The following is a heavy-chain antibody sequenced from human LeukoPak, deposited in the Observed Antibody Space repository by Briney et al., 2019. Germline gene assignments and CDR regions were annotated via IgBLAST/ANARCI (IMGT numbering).Heavy chain of an antibody. CDR2: IYPGDSDT. D-gene: IGHD6-19*01. J-gene: IGHJ3*02. V-gene: IGHV5-51*01. CDR1: GCSFTSYW. CDR3: ARQSAVADAFDI. Sequence: GGSLKISCKGSGCSFTSYWIGWGRQLPGKGLEWMGIIYPGDSDTRYSQSFQGQLPISADKSISTAYLQWSSLNASDTAMYYCARQSAVADAFDIWGQGTMVTVSS.